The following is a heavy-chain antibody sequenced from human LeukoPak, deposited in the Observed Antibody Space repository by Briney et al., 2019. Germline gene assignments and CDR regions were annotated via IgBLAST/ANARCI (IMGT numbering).Heavy chain of an antibody. Sequence: PSETLSLTCTVSGGSMSPYHWGWIRQPPGKGLEWTGYIYYSGSTNYNPSLKSRVTISVDTSKNQFSLKLSSVTAADTAIYYCARAVSGRFNYWGQGTLVTVSS. V-gene: IGHV4-59*08. CDR2: IYYSGST. CDR3: ARAVSGRFNY. J-gene: IGHJ4*02. CDR1: GGSMSPYH. D-gene: IGHD6-19*01.